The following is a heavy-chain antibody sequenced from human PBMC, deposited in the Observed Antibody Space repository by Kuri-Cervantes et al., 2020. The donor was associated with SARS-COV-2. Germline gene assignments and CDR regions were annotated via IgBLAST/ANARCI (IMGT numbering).Heavy chain of an antibody. CDR2: IGTAGDT. Sequence: GGSLRLSCAASGFTFSSYDMHWVRQATGKGLEWVSAIGTAGDTYYPGSVKGRFTIYRENAKNSLYLQMNSLRAGDTAVYYCARDRIVVVPAAISVYYYYGMDVWGQGTTVTVSS. J-gene: IGHJ6*02. CDR3: ARDRIVVVPAAISVYYYYGMDV. V-gene: IGHV3-13*04. D-gene: IGHD2-2*02. CDR1: GFTFSSYD.